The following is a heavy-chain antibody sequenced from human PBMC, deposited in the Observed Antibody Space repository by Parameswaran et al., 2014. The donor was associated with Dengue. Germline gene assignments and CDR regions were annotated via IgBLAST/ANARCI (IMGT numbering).Heavy chain of an antibody. CDR2: ISGSGDRT. CDR3: AKDMGWSLDYRQDAFDF. J-gene: IGHJ3*01. D-gene: IGHD3-16*01. V-gene: IGHV3-23*02. Sequence: RWIRQPPGKGLEWVSTISGSGDRTYYVDSVKGRFIILRDNSRNTVDLQMNSLRAEDTALYYCAKDMGWSLDYRQDAFDFWGQGTMVTVSS.